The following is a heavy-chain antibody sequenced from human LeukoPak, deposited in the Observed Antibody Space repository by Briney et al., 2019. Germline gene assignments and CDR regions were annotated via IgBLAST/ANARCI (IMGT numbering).Heavy chain of an antibody. Sequence: GGSLRLSCAVPGFTFSSYGMHWVRQAPGKGLEWVAVIWYDGSNKYYADSVKGRFTISRDSSKNTLDLQVNSLRAEDTAAYYCVRVGYTNYGIDYWGQGTLVTVSS. CDR3: VRVGYTNYGIDY. V-gene: IGHV3-33*01. CDR2: IWYDGSNK. D-gene: IGHD4-11*01. J-gene: IGHJ4*02. CDR1: GFTFSSYG.